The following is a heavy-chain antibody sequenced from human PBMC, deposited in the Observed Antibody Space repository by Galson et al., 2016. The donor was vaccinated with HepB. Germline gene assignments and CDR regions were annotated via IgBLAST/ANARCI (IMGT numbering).Heavy chain of an antibody. V-gene: IGHV3-21*01. D-gene: IGHD5-24*01. CDR3: ARADGFNTPFFDS. CDR1: GFTSSNYR. J-gene: IGHJ4*02. Sequence: SLRLSGAVSGFTSSNYRIDWVRQAPGKGLEWVTCISSRSVYIGYADSGGGRFTNSTDNDKNFLYLQMDSLTAEDTAVYYCARADGFNTPFFDSWGQGTLVTVSS. CDR2: ISSRSVYI.